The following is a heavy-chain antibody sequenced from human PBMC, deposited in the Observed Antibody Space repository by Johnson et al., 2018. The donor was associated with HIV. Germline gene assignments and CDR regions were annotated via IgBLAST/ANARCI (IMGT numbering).Heavy chain of an antibody. Sequence: VQLVESGGGLVQPGGSLRLSCAASGFTFSSYWMGWVRQAPGKGLEWVANIKQDGSEKYYVDSLKGRLPISRDNSKNTLYLQMNSLRAEDTAVYYCARGGYSSGWIYAFDIWGQGTMVTVSS. CDR3: ARGGYSSGWIYAFDI. D-gene: IGHD6-19*01. CDR1: GFTFSSYW. J-gene: IGHJ3*02. V-gene: IGHV3-7*02. CDR2: IKQDGSEK.